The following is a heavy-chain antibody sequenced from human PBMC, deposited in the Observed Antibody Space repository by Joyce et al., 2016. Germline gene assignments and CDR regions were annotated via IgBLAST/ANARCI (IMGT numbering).Heavy chain of an antibody. CDR1: GLTLSNYG. CDR3: AKILTATYSSGWFLDY. V-gene: IGHV3-30*18. D-gene: IGHD6-25*01. CDR2: ISYDVIYK. Sequence: QVQLVESGGGVVQPGRSLRLSCAASGLTLSNYGVHWVRQAPGKGLEWVAVISYDVIYKYYADPVKGRFTISRDNSKNTVFLEMNSLRTEDTAVYYCAKILTATYSSGWFLDYWGQGTLVTVSS. J-gene: IGHJ4*02.